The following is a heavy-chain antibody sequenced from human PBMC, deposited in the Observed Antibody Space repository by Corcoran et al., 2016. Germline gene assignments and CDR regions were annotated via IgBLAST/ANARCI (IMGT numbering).Heavy chain of an antibody. D-gene: IGHD1-26*01. V-gene: IGHV3-30*18. CDR3: AKDRRIVGSAYYFDY. CDR1: GFTFSSYG. CDR2: ISYDGSNK. Sequence: QVQLVESGGGVVQPGRSLRLSCAASGFTFSSYGMHWVRQAPGKGLEWVAVISYDGSNKYYADSVKGRFTISRDNSKNTLYLQMNSLRAEYTAVYYCAKDRRIVGSAYYFDYWGQGTLVTVSS. J-gene: IGHJ4*02.